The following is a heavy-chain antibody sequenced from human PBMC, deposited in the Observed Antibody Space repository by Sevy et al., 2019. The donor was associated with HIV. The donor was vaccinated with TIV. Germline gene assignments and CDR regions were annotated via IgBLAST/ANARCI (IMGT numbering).Heavy chain of an antibody. CDR3: ARRWYYDFWSGYYHPYYYYGMDV. CDR1: GFTFDDYA. Sequence: GGSLRLSCAASGFTFDDYAMHWVRQAPGKGLEWVSGTSWNSGSIGYADSVKGRFTISRDNAKNSLYLQMNSLRAEDTAVYYCARRWYYDFWSGYYHPYYYYGMDVWGQGTTVTVSS. CDR2: TSWNSGSI. J-gene: IGHJ6*02. D-gene: IGHD3-3*01. V-gene: IGHV3-9*01.